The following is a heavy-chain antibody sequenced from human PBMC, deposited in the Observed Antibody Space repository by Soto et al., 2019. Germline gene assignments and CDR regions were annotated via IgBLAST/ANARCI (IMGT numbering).Heavy chain of an antibody. V-gene: IGHV1-3*01. D-gene: IGHD1-26*01. CDR3: ARVYIVGATEAYYYYGMDV. CDR2: INAGNGNT. CDR1: GYTFTSYA. J-gene: IGHJ6*02. Sequence: VSCKASGYTFTSYAMHWVRQAPGQRLEWMGWINAGNGNTKYSQKFQGRVTITRDTSASTAYMELSSLRSEDTAVYYCARVYIVGATEAYYYYGMDVWGQGTTVTVSS.